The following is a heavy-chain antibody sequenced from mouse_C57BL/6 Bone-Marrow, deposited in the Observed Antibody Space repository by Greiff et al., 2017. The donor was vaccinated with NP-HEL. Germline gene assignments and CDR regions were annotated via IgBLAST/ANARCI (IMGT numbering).Heavy chain of an antibody. CDR3: ARYYYGSSSFDY. J-gene: IGHJ2*01. V-gene: IGHV1-72*01. D-gene: IGHD1-1*01. CDR1: GYTFTSYL. CDR2: IDPNSGGT. Sequence: QVHVKQPGAELVKPGASVKLSCKASGYTFTSYLMHWVKQRPGRGLEWIGWIDPNSGGTKYNEKFKSKATLTVDKPSSTAYMQLNSLTSEDSAVYYCARYYYGSSSFDYWGQGTTLTVSS.